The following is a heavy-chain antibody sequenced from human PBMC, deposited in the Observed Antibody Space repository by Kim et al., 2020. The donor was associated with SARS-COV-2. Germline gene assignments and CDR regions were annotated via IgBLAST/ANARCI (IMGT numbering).Heavy chain of an antibody. V-gene: IGHV3-23*01. D-gene: IGHD4-4*01. CDR2: RT. J-gene: IGHJ4*02. Sequence: RTFYAGAWKGRFIISRDNAKNILYLQMNGLRAEDTAVYYCAKFLTSPEDYWGQGTLVTVSS. CDR3: AKFLTSPEDY.